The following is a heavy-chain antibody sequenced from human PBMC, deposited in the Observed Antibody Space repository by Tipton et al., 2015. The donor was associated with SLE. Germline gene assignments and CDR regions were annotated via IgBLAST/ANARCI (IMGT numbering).Heavy chain of an antibody. Sequence: TLSLTCAVYDGSFSDYFWSWIRQSPDMGLEWIGIISHSGSTKYNPSLKSRVTISVDTSKNQFSLKLTSPTAADTAIYYCAMLAGTVITEDYWGQGTLVTVSS. CDR3: AMLAGTVITEDY. D-gene: IGHD4-17*01. V-gene: IGHV4-34*01. CDR2: ISHSGST. J-gene: IGHJ4*02. CDR1: DGSFSDYF.